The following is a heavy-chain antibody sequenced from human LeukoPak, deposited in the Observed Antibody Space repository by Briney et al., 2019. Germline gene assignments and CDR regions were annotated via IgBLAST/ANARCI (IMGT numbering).Heavy chain of an antibody. Sequence: GASVKVSCKASGYTFTGYYMHWVRQAPGQGLEWMGWINPNSGGTNYAQKFQGRVTMTRDTSISTAYMELSRLRSDDTAVYYCASTYCGGDCSYYFDYWGQGTLVTVSS. CDR3: ASTYCGGDCSYYFDY. CDR1: GYTFTGYY. CDR2: INPNSGGT. D-gene: IGHD2-21*01. V-gene: IGHV1-2*02. J-gene: IGHJ4*02.